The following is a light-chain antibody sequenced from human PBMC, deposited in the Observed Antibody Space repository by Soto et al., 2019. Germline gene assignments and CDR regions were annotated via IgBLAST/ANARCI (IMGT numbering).Light chain of an antibody. CDR1: SSDVGRYNY. V-gene: IGLV2-14*01. CDR3: ISYTATTVPWV. CDR2: EVS. J-gene: IGLJ3*02. Sequence: QSVLTQPASVSGSPGQSITISCTGTSSDVGRYNYVSWYQQHPGKAPKLIIYEVSHRPSGISNRFSASKSGNTASLTISGLQADDEADYYCISYTATTVPWVFGGGTKLTVL.